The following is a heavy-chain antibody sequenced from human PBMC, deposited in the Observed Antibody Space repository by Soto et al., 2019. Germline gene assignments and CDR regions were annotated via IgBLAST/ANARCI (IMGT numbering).Heavy chain of an antibody. CDR2: ISGSGGST. CDR1: GFTFSSYA. CDR3: AIETVTMVRGGSYYFDY. Sequence: GGPLRLSCAASGFTFSSYAMSWVRQAPGKGLEWVSAISGSGGSTYYADSVKGRFTISRDNSKNTLYLQMNSLRAEDTAVYYCAIETVTMVRGGSYYFDYWGQGTLVTVSS. V-gene: IGHV3-23*01. J-gene: IGHJ4*02. D-gene: IGHD3-10*01.